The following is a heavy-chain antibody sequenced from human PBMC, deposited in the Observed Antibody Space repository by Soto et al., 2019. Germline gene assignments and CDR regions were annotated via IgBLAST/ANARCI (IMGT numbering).Heavy chain of an antibody. Sequence: ASVKVSCKASGYTFTSYGISWVRQTPGQGLEWMGWISAYNGNTNYAQKRQGRVTMTTDTSTSTAYMELRSLGSDDTAVYYCARDCGGAHYSFAGIDYWGQGTLVTVSS. CDR1: GYTFTSYG. CDR3: ARDCGGAHYSFAGIDY. CDR2: ISAYNGNT. J-gene: IGHJ4*02. D-gene: IGHD2-21*02. V-gene: IGHV1-18*01.